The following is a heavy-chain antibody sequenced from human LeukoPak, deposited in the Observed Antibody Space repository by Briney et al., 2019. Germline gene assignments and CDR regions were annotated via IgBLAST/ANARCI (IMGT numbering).Heavy chain of an antibody. Sequence: PSETLSLTCAVYGGSFSGYYWNWIRQPPGKGLEWIGEIIQSGNTYYNPSLKSRVTVSLDTSKDQFSLKLTSVTAADTAVYYCTRGPRFGYSGYWGQGTLVTVSS. CDR2: IIQSGNT. D-gene: IGHD3-10*01. CDR1: GGSFSGYY. J-gene: IGHJ4*02. CDR3: TRGPRFGYSGY. V-gene: IGHV4-34*01.